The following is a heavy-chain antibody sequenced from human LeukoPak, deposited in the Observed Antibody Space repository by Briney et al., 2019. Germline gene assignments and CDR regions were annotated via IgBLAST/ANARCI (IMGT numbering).Heavy chain of an antibody. Sequence: ASVKVSCKASGYTFTSYYMHWVRQAPGQGLEWMGIINPSGGSTSYAQKFQGRVTMTRDTSTSTVYMELSSLRSEDTAVYYCARDPAEPEMATIGGLDYWGQGTLVTVSS. CDR3: ARDPAEPEMATIGGLDY. CDR2: INPSGGST. V-gene: IGHV1-46*01. J-gene: IGHJ4*02. CDR1: GYTFTSYY. D-gene: IGHD5-24*01.